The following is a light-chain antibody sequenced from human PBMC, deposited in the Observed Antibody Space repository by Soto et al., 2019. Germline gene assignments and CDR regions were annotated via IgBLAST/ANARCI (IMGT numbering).Light chain of an antibody. Sequence: QSALTQPASVSGSPGQSITISCTGTSNDVGRYNLVSWYQHHPGKAPKLIIYEATKRPSGVSDRFSGSKSGNTASLTISGLQAEDEADYYCSSYAGVQRVFGTGTKLTVL. CDR2: EAT. CDR3: SSYAGVQRV. CDR1: SNDVGRYNL. V-gene: IGLV2-23*01. J-gene: IGLJ1*01.